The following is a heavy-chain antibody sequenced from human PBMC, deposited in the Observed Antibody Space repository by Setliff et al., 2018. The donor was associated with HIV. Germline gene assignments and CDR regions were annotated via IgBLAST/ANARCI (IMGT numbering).Heavy chain of an antibody. V-gene: IGHV1-2*02. J-gene: IGHJ4*02. D-gene: IGHD5-18*01. CDR3: ARTLPQYTNLFDY. Sequence: ASVKVSCKASGYTFTNYYMHWVRQAPGQGLEWMGWINPNSGGTNYAQKFQGRVTMTRDTSISTAYMELSRLRSDDTAVYYCARTLPQYTNLFDYWAREPWSPSPQ. CDR1: GYTFTNYY. CDR2: INPNSGGT.